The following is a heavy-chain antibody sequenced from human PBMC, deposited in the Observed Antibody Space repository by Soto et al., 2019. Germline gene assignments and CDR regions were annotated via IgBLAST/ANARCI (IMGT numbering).Heavy chain of an antibody. J-gene: IGHJ6*01. CDR1: GGSISEFY. CDR2: IYGSGSFSASGTT. CDR3: VGGGGRDSRSMYYYSGMDV. V-gene: IGHV4-4*07. D-gene: IGHD3-10*01. Sequence: QVQLQESGPGLVRPSETLSLTCTVSGGSISEFYWSWIRQPAGKGMEWIGRIYGSGSFSASGTTTHNPLLKSRITMSGDMAKNEGSLKLTSVTAADTAVYYCVGGGGRDSRSMYYYSGMDVWGQGTTVTVSS.